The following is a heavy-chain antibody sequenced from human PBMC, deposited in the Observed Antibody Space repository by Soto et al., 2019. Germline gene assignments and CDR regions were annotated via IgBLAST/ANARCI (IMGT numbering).Heavy chain of an antibody. CDR2: ISAYNGNT. CDR1: GYTFTSYG. CDR3: ARGAEGYCSGGSCYGGWFDP. J-gene: IGHJ5*02. D-gene: IGHD2-15*01. Sequence: QVPLVQSGAEVKKPGASVKVSCKASGYTFTSYGISWVRQAPGQGLEWMGWISAYNGNTNYAQKLQGRVTMTTDTSTSTAYMELRSLRSDDTAVYYCARGAEGYCSGGSCYGGWFDPWGQGTLVTVSS. V-gene: IGHV1-18*01.